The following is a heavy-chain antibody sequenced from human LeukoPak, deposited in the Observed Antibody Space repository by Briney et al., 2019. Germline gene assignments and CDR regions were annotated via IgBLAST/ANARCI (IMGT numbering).Heavy chain of an antibody. CDR3: ARAAYSGSYYDGSDY. D-gene: IGHD1-26*01. Sequence: AVKVSCKASGGTFISYAISWVGQAAGQGGEWMGGIIPIFGTANYAQKFQGRVTNTTDESTSTAYMELSSLRSEDTAVYYCARAAYSGSYYDGSDYWGQGTLVTVSS. CDR2: IIPIFGTA. CDR1: GGTFISYA. V-gene: IGHV1-69*05. J-gene: IGHJ4*02.